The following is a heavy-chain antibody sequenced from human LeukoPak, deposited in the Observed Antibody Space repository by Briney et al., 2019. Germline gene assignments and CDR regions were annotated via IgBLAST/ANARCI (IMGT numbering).Heavy chain of an antibody. CDR1: GYTFTSYG. V-gene: IGHV1-18*01. D-gene: IGHD1-26*01. CDR2: ISAYNGNT. J-gene: IGHJ5*02. Sequence: GASVKVSCKASGYTFTSYGISWVRQAPGQGLEWMGWISAYNGNTNYAQKLQGRVTMTTDTSTSTAYMELSSLRSEDTAVYYCARGQGSYFRGWFDPWGQGTLVTVSS. CDR3: ARGQGSYFRGWFDP.